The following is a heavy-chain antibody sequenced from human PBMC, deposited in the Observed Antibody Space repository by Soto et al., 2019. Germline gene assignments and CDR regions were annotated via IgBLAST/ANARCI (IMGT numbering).Heavy chain of an antibody. V-gene: IGHV4-59*01. CDR1: GGSISSYY. Sequence: QVQLQESGPGLVKPSETLSLTCTVSGGSISSYYGSWIRQPPGKGMEWIRYIYYSGNTNYNAPIKRRVTISVDTSRNQFSLQLSTVTAAETAVYYCTRDGTYSASGNYYYSYMDVWGKGTTVTASS. J-gene: IGHJ6*03. CDR2: IYYSGNT. CDR3: TRDGTYSASGNYYYSYMDV. D-gene: IGHD5-12*01.